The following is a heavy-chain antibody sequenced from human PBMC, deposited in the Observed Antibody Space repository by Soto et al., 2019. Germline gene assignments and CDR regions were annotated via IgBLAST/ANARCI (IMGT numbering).Heavy chain of an antibody. D-gene: IGHD2-8*01. V-gene: IGHV4-31*03. J-gene: IGHJ4*02. CDR2: IHYSGST. Sequence: LSETLSLTCTVSGGSISSGGYYWSWIRQHPGKGLEWIGYIHYSGSTHYNPSLKSRVTISVDTSKNQFSLKLSSVTAADTAVYYCARGVYDSTGPHFDYWGQGTLVTVSS. CDR3: ARGVYDSTGPHFDY. CDR1: GGSISSGGYY.